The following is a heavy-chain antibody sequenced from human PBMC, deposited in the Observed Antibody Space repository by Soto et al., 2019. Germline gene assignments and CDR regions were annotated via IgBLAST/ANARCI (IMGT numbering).Heavy chain of an antibody. CDR2: MNPNSGNT. Sequence: QVQLMQSGAEVKKPGASVKVSCKASGYTFTSYDINWVRQATGQGLEWMGWMNPNSGNTGYAQKFQGRVTMTRNTSISTAYTELSSLRSEDTAVYYCARGRSLRGSGSFHLDYWGQGTLVTVSS. J-gene: IGHJ4*02. CDR1: GYTFTSYD. V-gene: IGHV1-8*01. CDR3: ARGRSLRGSGSFHLDY. D-gene: IGHD3-10*01.